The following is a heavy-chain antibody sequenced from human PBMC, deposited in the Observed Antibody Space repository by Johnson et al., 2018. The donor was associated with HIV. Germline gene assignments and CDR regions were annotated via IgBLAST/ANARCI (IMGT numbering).Heavy chain of an antibody. CDR3: ARSSTVVTPHDI. V-gene: IGHV3-30*04. CDR2: ISYDGSNK. CDR1: GFTFSNYA. D-gene: IGHD4-23*01. Sequence: QVQLVESGGGVVQPGRSLRLSCAASGFTFSNYAIHWVRQAPGKGLEWVAIISYDGSNKYYADSVKGRFTISRYNSKNTLYLQMNSLRAEDTAVYYCARSSTVVTPHDIWGQGTMVTVSS. J-gene: IGHJ3*02.